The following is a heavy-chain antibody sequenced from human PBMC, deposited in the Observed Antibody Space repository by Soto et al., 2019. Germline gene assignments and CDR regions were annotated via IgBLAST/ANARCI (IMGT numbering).Heavy chain of an antibody. J-gene: IGHJ6*02. CDR3: AREKHDILTGYAYGMDV. CDR1: GGSISSGGYY. D-gene: IGHD3-9*01. V-gene: IGHV4-31*03. CDR2: IYYSGST. Sequence: SETLSLTCTVSGGSISSGGYYWSWIRQHPGKGLEWIGYIYYSGSTYYNPSLKSRVTISVDTSKNQFSLKLSSVTAADTAVYYCAREKHDILTGYAYGMDVWGQGTTVTVSS.